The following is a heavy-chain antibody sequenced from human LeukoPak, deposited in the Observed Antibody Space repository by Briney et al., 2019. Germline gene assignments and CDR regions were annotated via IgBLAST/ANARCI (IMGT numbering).Heavy chain of an antibody. CDR3: ARSAGDFWSGYFRGLWFDY. D-gene: IGHD3-3*01. CDR1: GFTSSSYW. J-gene: IGHJ4*02. Sequence: GSLRLSCAASGFTSSSYWMSWVRQAPGKGLEWVANIKQDGSEKYYVDSVKGRFTISRDNAKNSLYLQMNSLRAEDTAVYYCARSAGDFWSGYFRGLWFDYWGQGTLVTVSS. V-gene: IGHV3-7*01. CDR2: IKQDGSEK.